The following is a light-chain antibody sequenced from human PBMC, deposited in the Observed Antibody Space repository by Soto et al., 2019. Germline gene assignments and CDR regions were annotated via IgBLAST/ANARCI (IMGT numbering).Light chain of an antibody. CDR1: SSNIGRNY. J-gene: IGLJ1*01. Sequence: QSVLSQPPSASGTPGQRVTISCSGSSSNIGRNYIYWYQQRAGTAPKLLIYGNSNRPSGVPDRFSGSKSGTSASLAITGLQAEDEADYYCQSYDSSLSGYVFGTGTKVTVL. CDR2: GNS. V-gene: IGLV1-40*01. CDR3: QSYDSSLSGYV.